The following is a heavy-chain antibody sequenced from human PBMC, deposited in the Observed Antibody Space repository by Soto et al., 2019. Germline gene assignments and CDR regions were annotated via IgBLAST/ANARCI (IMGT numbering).Heavy chain of an antibody. CDR1: GFTFRDHY. D-gene: IGHD3-16*01. Sequence: EVQLVESGGGLVQPGGSLRLSCVASGFTFRDHYMEWVRQAPGKGLEGVGRIKHKVDGYTTEYAASVEGRFTISRGDSESSLDLQMNSLKPEDTAVYYCARLGDSWFDAWGRGTMVTVSS. J-gene: IGHJ5*02. V-gene: IGHV3-72*01. CDR3: ARLGDSWFDA. CDR2: IKHKVDGYTT.